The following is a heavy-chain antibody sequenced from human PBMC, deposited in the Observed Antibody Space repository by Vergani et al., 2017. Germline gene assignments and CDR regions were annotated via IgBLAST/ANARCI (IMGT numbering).Heavy chain of an antibody. V-gene: IGHV3-64*01. CDR2: ISSNGGST. J-gene: IGHJ6*02. D-gene: IGHD5-24*01. CDR3: ARDPALEMATTNYYYGMDV. Sequence: EVQLVESGGGLVQPGGSLRLSCAASGFTFSSYAMHWVRQAPGKGLEYVSAISSNGGSTYYANSVKDRFTISRDNSKNTLFLQMGSLRVEDMAVYYCARDPALEMATTNYYYGMDVWGQGTTVTVSS. CDR1: GFTFSSYA.